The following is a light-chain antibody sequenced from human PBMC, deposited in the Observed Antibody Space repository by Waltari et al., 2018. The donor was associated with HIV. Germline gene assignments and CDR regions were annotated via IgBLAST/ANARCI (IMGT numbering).Light chain of an antibody. Sequence: QSVLTQPPSVSGAPGQRVTISCSGSSSSLGTNYGVHWYQQLPRAAPKLLIYGDYNRPSGVPERFSASRSGTSASLAITGLQPEDEADYYCQSYDTIVGGFYVFGTGTKVTV. V-gene: IGLV1-40*01. CDR3: QSYDTIVGGFYV. CDR2: GDY. CDR1: SSSLGTNYG. J-gene: IGLJ1*01.